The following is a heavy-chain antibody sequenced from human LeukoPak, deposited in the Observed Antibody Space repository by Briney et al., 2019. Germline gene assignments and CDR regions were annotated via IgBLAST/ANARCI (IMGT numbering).Heavy chain of an antibody. D-gene: IGHD6-13*01. Sequence: GGSLRLSCAASGFTVSDNYMSWVRQAPGKELEGVSVMYSRGDTYYAESVKGRFTFSRDISKNTLYLQMNGLRTEDTAMYYCARDAPQVPAAGVLASWGQGTLVTVSS. J-gene: IGHJ5*02. CDR2: MYSRGDT. V-gene: IGHV3-53*01. CDR1: GFTVSDNY. CDR3: ARDAPQVPAAGVLAS.